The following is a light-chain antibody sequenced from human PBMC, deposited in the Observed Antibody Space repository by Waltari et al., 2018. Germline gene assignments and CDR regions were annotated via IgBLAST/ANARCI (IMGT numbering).Light chain of an antibody. CDR1: ESVRRA. V-gene: IGKV3-20*01. CDR3: QHYRSLPVT. Sequence: EIVLTQSPGTLSLSPGDSATLSCRARESVRRALAWYQQRPGQAPRLLIYDASARATGIPDRFSGSGSGTDFSLTISRLEPEDFALYYCQHYRSLPVTFGQGTKVEIK. J-gene: IGKJ1*01. CDR2: DAS.